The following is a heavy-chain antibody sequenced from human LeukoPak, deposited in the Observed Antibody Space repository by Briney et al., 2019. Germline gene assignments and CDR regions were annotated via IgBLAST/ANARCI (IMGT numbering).Heavy chain of an antibody. J-gene: IGHJ4*02. CDR3: AKDRGASSSWYLVFDY. V-gene: IGHV3-30*18. D-gene: IGHD6-13*01. CDR2: ISSDGSNK. Sequence: PGRSLRLSCAASGFTFSNCGMHWVRQAPGKGLEWVAVISSDGSNKYYADSVKGRFTISRDNSKNTLYLQMNSLRAEDTAVFYCAKDRGASSSWYLVFDYWGQGTLVTVSS. CDR1: GFTFSNCG.